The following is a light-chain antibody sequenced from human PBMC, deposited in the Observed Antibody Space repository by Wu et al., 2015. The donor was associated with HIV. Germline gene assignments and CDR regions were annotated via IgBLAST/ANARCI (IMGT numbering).Light chain of an antibody. CDR1: QSINSW. V-gene: IGKV1-5*03. J-gene: IGKJ4*01. Sequence: DIQMTQSPSTLSTSLGDRVTITCRASQSINSWLAWYQQKPGKAPKLLIYATSTLQTGVPSRFSGSRSGTEFSLTINSLQPDDLATYYCQQYDTFSTFGGGTEGGD. CDR3: QQYDTFST. CDR2: ATS.